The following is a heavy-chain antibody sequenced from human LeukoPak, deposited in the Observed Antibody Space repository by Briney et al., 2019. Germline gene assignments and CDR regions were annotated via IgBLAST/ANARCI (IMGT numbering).Heavy chain of an antibody. V-gene: IGHV1-18*01. CDR1: GGTFSSYA. D-gene: IGHD5-12*01. Sequence: ASVKVSCKASGGTFSSYAISWVRQAPGQGLEWMGWISAYNGNTNYAQKLQGRVTMTTDTSTSTAYMELRSLRSDDTAVYYCARDWDSGYDMGDYFDYWGQGTLVTVSS. J-gene: IGHJ4*02. CDR2: ISAYNGNT. CDR3: ARDWDSGYDMGDYFDY.